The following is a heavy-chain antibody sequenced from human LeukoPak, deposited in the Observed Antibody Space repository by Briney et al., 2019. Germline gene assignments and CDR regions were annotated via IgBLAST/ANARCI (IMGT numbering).Heavy chain of an antibody. D-gene: IGHD3-22*01. Sequence: GGSLRLSCAASGFTVSSNYMSWVRQAPGKGLEWVSVIYSGGSTYYADSVKGRFTISRDNSKSTLYLQMNSLRAEDTAVYYCARVLPVGYSSGYFFGYWGQGTLVTVSS. CDR1: GFTVSSNY. CDR3: ARVLPVGYSSGYFFGY. V-gene: IGHV3-66*02. J-gene: IGHJ4*02. CDR2: IYSGGST.